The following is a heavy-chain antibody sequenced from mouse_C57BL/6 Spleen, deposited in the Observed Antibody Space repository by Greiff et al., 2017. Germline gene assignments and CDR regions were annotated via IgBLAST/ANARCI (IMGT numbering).Heavy chain of an antibody. V-gene: IGHV10-3*01. D-gene: IGHD2-4*01. CDR2: IRSKSSNYAH. Sequence: EVQLQQSGGGLVQPKGSLKLSCAASGFTFNTYAMHWVRQAPGKGLEWVARIRSKSSNYAHYYADSVQDSFTITRDNSQNMLYLQMNNLKTEDTAMYYCVSSYDYDGAFAYWGQGTLVTVSA. CDR3: VSSYDYDGAFAY. J-gene: IGHJ3*01. CDR1: GFTFNTYA.